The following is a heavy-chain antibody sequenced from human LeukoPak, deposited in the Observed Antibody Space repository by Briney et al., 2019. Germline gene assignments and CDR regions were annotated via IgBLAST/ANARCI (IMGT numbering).Heavy chain of an antibody. D-gene: IGHD3-22*01. CDR3: ARVLSSGYSDY. CDR2: IYCSGST. V-gene: IGHV4-59*01. Sequence: SETLSLACTVSGGSISSYYWSWIRQPPGKGLEWIGYIYCSGSTKYNPSLKSRVTIPVDTSKNQFSLKLSSVTAADTAVYYCARVLSSGYSDYWGQGTLVTVSS. CDR1: GGSISSYY. J-gene: IGHJ4*02.